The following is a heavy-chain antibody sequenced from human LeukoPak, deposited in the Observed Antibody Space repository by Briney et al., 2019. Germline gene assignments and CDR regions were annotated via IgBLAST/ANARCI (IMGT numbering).Heavy chain of an antibody. V-gene: IGHV4-39*01. J-gene: IGHJ4*02. CDR2: IHYSGNT. Sequence: PSETLSLTCTVSGGSTSSSNFYWGWIRQPPGMGLEWIGGIHYSGNTYYNPSLKSRVTISVDTSKNQFSLKLSSVTAADTAVYYCASSPRDSSGYQTNFDYWGQGTLVTVSS. CDR1: GGSTSSSNFY. D-gene: IGHD3-22*01. CDR3: ASSPRDSSGYQTNFDY.